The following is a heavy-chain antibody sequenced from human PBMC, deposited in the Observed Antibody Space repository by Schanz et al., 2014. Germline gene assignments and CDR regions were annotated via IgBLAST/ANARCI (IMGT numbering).Heavy chain of an antibody. D-gene: IGHD3-22*01. V-gene: IGHV3-7*01. Sequence: EVQLVESGGGLVQPGGSLRLSCAASEFTFNTYCMSWVRQAPGKGLEWVASINQDGYDKHYVDSVEGRFTISRDNAKKSLYLQMNTPRAEDTAIYSCARDKGGYSHFDYWGQGSLVTFSS. J-gene: IGHJ4*02. CDR1: EFTFNTYC. CDR3: ARDKGGYSHFDY. CDR2: INQDGYDK.